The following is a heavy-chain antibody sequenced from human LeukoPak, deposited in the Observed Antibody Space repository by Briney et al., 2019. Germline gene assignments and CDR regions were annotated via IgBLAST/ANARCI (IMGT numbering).Heavy chain of an antibody. J-gene: IGHJ4*02. CDR3: ARLPSKITMIVVVREYFDY. CDR2: INHSGST. V-gene: IGHV4-34*01. CDR1: GGSFSGYY. D-gene: IGHD3-22*01. Sequence: SETLSLTCAVYGGSFSGYYWSWIRQPPGKGLEWIGEINHSGSTNYNPSLKSRVTISVDTSKNQFSLKLSSVTAADTAVYYCARLPSKITMIVVVREYFDYWGQGTLVTVSS.